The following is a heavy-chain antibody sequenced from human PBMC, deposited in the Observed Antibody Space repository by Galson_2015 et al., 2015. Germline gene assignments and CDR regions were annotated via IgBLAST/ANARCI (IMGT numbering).Heavy chain of an antibody. J-gene: IGHJ5*01. CDR1: GYTFTGFY. Sequence: SVKVSCKASGYTFTGFYVHWVRQAPGQGLEWMGWISGYNDNTNYAQKLQGRVTMTTDTSTSTAYMELRSLRSDDTAVYYCAILPSGWYAYWGHGTLVTVSS. D-gene: IGHD3-3*01. V-gene: IGHV1-18*01. CDR3: AILPSGWYAY. CDR2: ISGYNDNT.